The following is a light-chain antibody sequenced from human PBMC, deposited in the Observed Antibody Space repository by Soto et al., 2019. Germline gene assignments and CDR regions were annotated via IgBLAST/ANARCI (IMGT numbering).Light chain of an antibody. Sequence: DIQMTQSPSSLSASVGDRVTITCRASQSINSYLNWYQQKPGKAPNLLIYAACNLQSGVPSRFSGSGSGTDFTLTISSLQPEDFATYYCQQSYNTPRTFGQGTQVEIK. V-gene: IGKV1-39*01. CDR2: AAC. CDR1: QSINSY. J-gene: IGKJ1*01. CDR3: QQSYNTPRT.